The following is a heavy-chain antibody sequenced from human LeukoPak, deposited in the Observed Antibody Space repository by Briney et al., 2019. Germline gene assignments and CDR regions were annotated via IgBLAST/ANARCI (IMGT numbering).Heavy chain of an antibody. J-gene: IGHJ4*02. CDR3: ARDQEAFDY. Sequence: ASVKVSCKASGYSFTSNYIYWVRQAPGQGLEWMGMIYPRDGSTSYAQKFQGRVTVTRDTSTSTVHMELSGLRSEDTAVYYCARDQEAFDYWSQGTLVTVSS. V-gene: IGHV1-46*01. CDR1: GYSFTSNY. CDR2: IYPRDGST.